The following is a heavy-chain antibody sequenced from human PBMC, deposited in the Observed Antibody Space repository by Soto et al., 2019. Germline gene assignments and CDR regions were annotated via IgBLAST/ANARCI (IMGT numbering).Heavy chain of an antibody. CDR3: ARGTSSGAIAD. D-gene: IGHD2-21*01. CDR1: GDSVNTHDW. Sequence: KPSETLSLTCAVSGDSVNTHDWWAWVRQPPGKRPEWIGEISHNDLKNYPPFLKTRLSFSISRDRSSLQFSLGLRSVTATDTAVYFCARGTSSGAIADWGQGKMVTVLL. V-gene: IGHV4-4*02. CDR2: ISHNDLK. J-gene: IGHJ4*02.